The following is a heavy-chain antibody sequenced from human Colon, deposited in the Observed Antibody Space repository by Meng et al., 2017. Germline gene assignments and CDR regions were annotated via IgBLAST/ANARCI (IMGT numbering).Heavy chain of an antibody. V-gene: IGHV4-30-4*01. D-gene: IGHD2-2*01. J-gene: IGHJ4*02. CDR2: IHSSGNT. CDR1: NGSINSADYY. CDR3: ARNPVIPDARTFDF. Sequence: QVQLQESGPGLVKPSQTLSLTCTISNGSINSADYYWNWIRQPPGKGPEWLGYIHSSGNTYYTPSLKCRLAMSLDTSKNQFSLRLTSVTAADTAVYYCARNPVIPDARTFDFWGQGALVTVSS.